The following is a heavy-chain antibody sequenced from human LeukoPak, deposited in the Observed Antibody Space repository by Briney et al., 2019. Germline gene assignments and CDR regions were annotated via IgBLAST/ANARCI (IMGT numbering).Heavy chain of an antibody. CDR3: ARECSTGFVP. CDR1: GLTFRRYW. J-gene: IGHJ5*02. D-gene: IGHD2-8*01. CDR2: INSDGSST. Sequence: GGSLRLSCAPSGLTFRRYWMDWARQGPGKGRVWVSRINSDGSSTSYADSVKGRFTISTDNAKNTLYLQMNRLRAEDTAVYYCARECSTGFVPWGEGTLVTASS. V-gene: IGHV3-74*01.